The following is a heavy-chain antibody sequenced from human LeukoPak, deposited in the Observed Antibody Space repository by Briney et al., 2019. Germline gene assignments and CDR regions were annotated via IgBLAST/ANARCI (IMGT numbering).Heavy chain of an antibody. CDR2: IFSSGST. CDR1: GDSISSGANH. J-gene: IGHJ4*02. Sequence: SQTLSLTCTVSGDSISSGANHWSWIRQHPGKGPEWIGYIFSSGSTYFNPSLKSRVAISLDTSKNQFSLKLTSVTAADAAVYYCARYYYDTGGYYHFFDYWGQGTLVAVSS. D-gene: IGHD3-22*01. CDR3: ARYYYDTGGYYHFFDY. V-gene: IGHV4-31*03.